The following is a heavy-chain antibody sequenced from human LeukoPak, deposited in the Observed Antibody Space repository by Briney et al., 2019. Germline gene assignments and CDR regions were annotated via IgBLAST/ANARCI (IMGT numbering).Heavy chain of an antibody. CDR3: ARGSNYCSGGSCYSGY. J-gene: IGHJ4*02. Sequence: ASVKVSCKASGYTFTSYGISWVRQAPGQGLEWMGWISGYDGRTNYAQNFQGRVVMTTDTSTSTAYLELSSLRSEDTAVYYCARGSNYCSGGSCYSGYWGQGTLVTVSS. CDR1: GYTFTSYG. V-gene: IGHV1-18*01. D-gene: IGHD2-15*01. CDR2: ISGYDGRT.